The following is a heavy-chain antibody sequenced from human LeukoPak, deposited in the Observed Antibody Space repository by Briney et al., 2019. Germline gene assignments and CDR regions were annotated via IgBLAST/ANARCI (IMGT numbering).Heavy chain of an antibody. J-gene: IGHJ6*02. CDR2: IWYDGSNK. CDR3: ARDPSVATILYYYGMDV. V-gene: IGHV3-33*08. Sequence: GGSLRLSCAASGFTFSSYSMNWVRQAPGKGLEWVAVIWYDGSNKYYADSVKGRFTISRDNSKNTLYLQMNSLRAQDTAVYYCARDPSVATILYYYGMDVWGQGTTVTVSS. D-gene: IGHD5-12*01. CDR1: GFTFSSYS.